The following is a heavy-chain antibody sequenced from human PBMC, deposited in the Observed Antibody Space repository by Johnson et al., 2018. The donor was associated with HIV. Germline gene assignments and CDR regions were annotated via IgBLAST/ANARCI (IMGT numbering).Heavy chain of an antibody. CDR2: IYSGGST. CDR3: ASEAFDI. V-gene: IGHV3-NL1*01. J-gene: IGHJ3*02. Sequence: VHLVESGGGLVQPGGSLRLSCAASGFTFSSYAMHWVRQAPGKGLEWVAVIYSGGSTYYADSVKGRFTISRDNSKNTLYLQMNSLRAEDTAVYYCASEAFDIWGQGTMVTVSS. CDR1: GFTFSSYA.